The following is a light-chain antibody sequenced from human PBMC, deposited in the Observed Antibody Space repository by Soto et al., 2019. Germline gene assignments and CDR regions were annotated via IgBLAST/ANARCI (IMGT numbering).Light chain of an antibody. J-gene: IGKJ4*01. CDR1: QGGSSW. Sequence: DIQMTQSTSSVSASIGDRVTITCRASQGGSSWLAWYQQKPGKAPKLLVYAASTLQRAVPSRFSGSGAGTDLPLTISSLQPEDFATYYCQQAGSLPLTYVGGTKVEIK. CDR2: AAS. V-gene: IGKV1D-12*01. CDR3: QQAGSLPLT.